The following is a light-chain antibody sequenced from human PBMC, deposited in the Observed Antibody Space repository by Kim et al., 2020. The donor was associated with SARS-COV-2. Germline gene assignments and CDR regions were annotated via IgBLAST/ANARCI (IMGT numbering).Light chain of an antibody. CDR2: DVS. J-gene: IGKJ4*01. V-gene: IGKV3-11*01. CDR3: QHRKTWPVT. CDR1: QSVNNY. Sequence: LSPGESATLSCRASQSVNNYLAWYQQKPGQAPRLLLYDVSNRATGIPARFSGSGSGTDFTLTIRSLEPEDSAVYYCQHRKTWPVTFGGGTKVDIK.